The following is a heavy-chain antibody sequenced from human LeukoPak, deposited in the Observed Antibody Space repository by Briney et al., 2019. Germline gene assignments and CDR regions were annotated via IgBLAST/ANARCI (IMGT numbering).Heavy chain of an antibody. J-gene: IGHJ6*03. V-gene: IGHV1-2*02. CDR1: GYTFTGYY. CDR3: ATRGLGELFYYYYMDV. Sequence: ASVKVSCQAAGYTFTGYYMHWVRQAPGQGLEWMGWINSNSGGTNFAQKFQGRVTMTRDTSSSTAYMELSSLRSEDTAVYYCATRGLGELFYYYYMDVWGKGTTVTISS. CDR2: INSNSGGT. D-gene: IGHD3-10*01.